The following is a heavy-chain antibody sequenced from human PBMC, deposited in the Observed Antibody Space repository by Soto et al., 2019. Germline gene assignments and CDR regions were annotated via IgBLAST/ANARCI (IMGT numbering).Heavy chain of an antibody. CDR3: ARSPGGYHID. CDR1: GFSFSSYW. Sequence: EVQLVESGGGLVQPGGSLRLSCADSGFSFSSYWMHWVRQGPGKGLVWVARINTDGSSTNYADSVKGRFTISRDNAKNTLYLQMHSLRAEDTAVYYCARSPGGYHIDWGQGTMVTVSS. V-gene: IGHV3-74*01. J-gene: IGHJ3*01. D-gene: IGHD2-21*01. CDR2: INTDGSST.